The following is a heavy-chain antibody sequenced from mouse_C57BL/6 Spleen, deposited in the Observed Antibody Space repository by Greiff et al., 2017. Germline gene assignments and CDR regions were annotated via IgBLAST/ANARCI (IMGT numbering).Heavy chain of an antibody. Sequence: VQLQQSGAELARPGASVKMSCKASGYTFTSYTMHWVQQRPGQGLEWIGYITPSSGYTKYNQKFKDKATLTADKSSSTAYMQLSSLTSEDSAVYDCARYYYGSSLFDYWGQGTTLTVSS. J-gene: IGHJ2*01. CDR2: ITPSSGYT. V-gene: IGHV1-4*01. CDR1: GYTFTSYT. D-gene: IGHD1-1*01. CDR3: ARYYYGSSLFDY.